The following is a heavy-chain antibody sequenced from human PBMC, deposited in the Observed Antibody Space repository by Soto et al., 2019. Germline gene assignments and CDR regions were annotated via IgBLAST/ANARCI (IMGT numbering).Heavy chain of an antibody. CDR3: TTDQATVVRSFDY. CDR2: IKSKTDGGTT. J-gene: IGHJ4*02. D-gene: IGHD3-10*01. V-gene: IGHV3-15*01. CDR1: GFTFSNAW. Sequence: GGSLRLSCAASGFTFSNAWMSWVRQAPGKGLEWVGRIKSKTDGGTTDYAAPVKGRFNISRDDSKNTLYLQMNSMKTEDTAVYYCTTDQATVVRSFDYWGQGTLVTVSS.